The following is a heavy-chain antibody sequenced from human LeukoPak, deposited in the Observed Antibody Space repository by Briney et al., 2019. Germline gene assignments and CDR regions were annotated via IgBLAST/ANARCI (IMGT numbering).Heavy chain of an antibody. V-gene: IGHV4-39*01. Sequence: SETLSLTCTVSGGSISSSSYYWGWIRQPPGKGLEWIGSIYYSGSTYYNPSLKSRVTISVDTSKNQFSLKLSSVTAADTAVYYCARQYSSSWYNWFDPWGQGTLVTVSS. CDR2: IYYSGST. CDR1: GGSISSSSYY. D-gene: IGHD6-13*01. CDR3: ARQYSSSWYNWFDP. J-gene: IGHJ5*02.